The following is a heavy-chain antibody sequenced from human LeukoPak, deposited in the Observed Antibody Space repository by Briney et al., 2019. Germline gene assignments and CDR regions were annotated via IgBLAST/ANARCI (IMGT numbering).Heavy chain of an antibody. Sequence: ASVKVSCTASGYMFTGYHMHWVRQAPGQGLEWMVWISLNSGGTSYAQTFEGRVTMTRDTSISIAYMELSRLRSADTAVYYCAKEGRGRVYWGRGTLVTVSS. CDR3: AKEGRGRVY. V-gene: IGHV1-2*02. CDR2: ISLNSGGT. CDR1: GYMFTGYH. J-gene: IGHJ4*02.